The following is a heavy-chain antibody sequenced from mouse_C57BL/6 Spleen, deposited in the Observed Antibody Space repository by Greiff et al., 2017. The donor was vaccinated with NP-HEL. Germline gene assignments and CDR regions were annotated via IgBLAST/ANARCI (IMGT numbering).Heavy chain of an antibody. Sequence: QVQLQQPGAELVKPGASVKLSCKASGYTFTSYWMQWVKQRPGQGLEWIGEIDPSDSYTNYNQKFKGKATLTVDTSSSTAYMQLSSLTSEDSAVYYCAIERAGSNAMDYWGQGTSVTVSS. CDR3: AIERAGSNAMDY. J-gene: IGHJ4*01. V-gene: IGHV1-50*01. D-gene: IGHD3-3*01. CDR2: IDPSDSYT. CDR1: GYTFTSYW.